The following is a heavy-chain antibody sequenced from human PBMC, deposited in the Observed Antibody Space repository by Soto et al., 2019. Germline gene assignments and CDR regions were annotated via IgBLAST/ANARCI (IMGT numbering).Heavy chain of an antibody. Sequence: QVQLVQSGAEVKKPGSSVKVSCKASGGTFSSYAISWVRQAPGQGLEWMGGIIPIFGTANYAQKFQGRVTITADESTSTAYMELSTLRSEDTAVYYCARGSESGIAAAGYYFDYWGQGTLVTVSS. CDR3: ARGSESGIAAAGYYFDY. V-gene: IGHV1-69*01. CDR2: IIPIFGTA. D-gene: IGHD6-13*01. CDR1: GGTFSSYA. J-gene: IGHJ4*02.